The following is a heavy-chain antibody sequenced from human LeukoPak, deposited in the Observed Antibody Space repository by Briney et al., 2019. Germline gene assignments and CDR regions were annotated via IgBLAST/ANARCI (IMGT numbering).Heavy chain of an antibody. CDR3: TTDFTMVRGVIEY. V-gene: IGHV3-15*01. CDR2: IKSKTDGGTT. D-gene: IGHD3-10*01. Sequence: PGGSLRLSCAASGFTFSNAWMSWVRQAPGKGLEWVGRIKSKTDGGTTDYAAPVKGRFTISRDDSKNTLYLQMNSLKTEDTAVYYCTTDFTMVRGVIEYWGQGTLVTVSS. J-gene: IGHJ4*02. CDR1: GFTFSNAW.